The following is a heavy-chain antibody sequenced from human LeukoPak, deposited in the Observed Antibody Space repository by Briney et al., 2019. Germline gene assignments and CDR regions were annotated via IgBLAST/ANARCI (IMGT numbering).Heavy chain of an antibody. D-gene: IGHD6-13*01. CDR2: ISYDGSNK. Sequence: GGSLRLSCAASGFTFSSYGMHWVRQAPGKGLEWVAVISYDGSNKYYADSVKGRFTISRDNSKNTLYLQMNSLRAEDTAVYYCAKDIDSSSWYVDLDYWGQGTLVTVSS. CDR1: GFTFSSYG. V-gene: IGHV3-30*18. J-gene: IGHJ4*02. CDR3: AKDIDSSSWYVDLDY.